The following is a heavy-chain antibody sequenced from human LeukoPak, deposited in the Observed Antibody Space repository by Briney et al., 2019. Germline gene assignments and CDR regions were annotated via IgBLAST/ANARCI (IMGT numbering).Heavy chain of an antibody. V-gene: IGHV3-21*01. CDR2: ISSSSSYI. CDR1: GFTFSSYA. Sequence: PGGSLRLSCAASGFTFSSYAMNWVRQAPGKGLEWVSSISSSSSYIYYADSVKGRFTISRDNAKNSLYLQMNSLRAEDTAVYYCARVDYGSGSPSYPFDYWGQGTLVTVSS. J-gene: IGHJ4*02. D-gene: IGHD3-10*01. CDR3: ARVDYGSGSPSYPFDY.